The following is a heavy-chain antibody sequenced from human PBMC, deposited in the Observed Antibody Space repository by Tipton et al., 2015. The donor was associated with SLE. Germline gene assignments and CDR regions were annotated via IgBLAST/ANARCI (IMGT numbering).Heavy chain of an antibody. CDR2: IYYSGST. D-gene: IGHD3-16*01. CDR3: ARDLEEEYDYVWGSDY. V-gene: IGHV4-59*12. CDR1: GGSISSYY. J-gene: IGHJ4*02. Sequence: TLSLTCTVSGGSISSYYWSWFRQPPGKGLEWIGSIYYSGSTYYNPSLKSRVTISVDTSKNQFSLKLSSVTAADTAVYYCARDLEEEYDYVWGSDYWGQGTLVTVSS.